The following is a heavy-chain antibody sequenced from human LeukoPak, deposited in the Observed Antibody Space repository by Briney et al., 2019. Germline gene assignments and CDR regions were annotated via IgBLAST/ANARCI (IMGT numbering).Heavy chain of an antibody. Sequence: ASVQVSCKASGYTFTTYGVSWVRQAPGQGLEGMGWISANKGNTNYAQNVQGRVSMTADTSTSTAYMELRSLRSDDTAVYYCARDAYYYFGSGSPIRAFDIWGQGTLVTVSS. V-gene: IGHV1-18*01. J-gene: IGHJ3*02. CDR2: ISANKGNT. CDR3: ARDAYYYFGSGSPIRAFDI. D-gene: IGHD3-10*01. CDR1: GYTFTTYG.